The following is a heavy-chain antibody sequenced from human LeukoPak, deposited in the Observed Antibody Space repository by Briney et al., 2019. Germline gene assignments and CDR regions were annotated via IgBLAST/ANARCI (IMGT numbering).Heavy chain of an antibody. CDR3: ARAPTGVTTSGNY. V-gene: IGHV3-21*01. D-gene: IGHD4-17*01. CDR2: ISSSSSYI. J-gene: IGHJ4*02. Sequence: GGSLRLSGAASGFTFSSYSMNWVRQAPGKGLEWVSSISSSSSYIYYADSVKGRFTISRDNAKNSLYLQMNSLRAEDTAVYYCARAPTGVTTSGNYWGQGTLVTVSS. CDR1: GFTFSSYS.